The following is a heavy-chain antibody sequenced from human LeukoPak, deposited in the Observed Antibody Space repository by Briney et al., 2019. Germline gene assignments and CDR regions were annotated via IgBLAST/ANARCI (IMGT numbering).Heavy chain of an antibody. D-gene: IGHD3-10*01. Sequence: SETLSLTCAVYGGSFSGYYWSWIRQPPGKGLEWIGETSHRGSTNYNPSLKSRVTISVDTSKNQFSLKLSSVTAADTAVYYCARGGKLLWFGEGRDAFDVWGQGTMVTVSS. CDR1: GGSFSGYY. V-gene: IGHV4-34*01. CDR3: ARGGKLLWFGEGRDAFDV. J-gene: IGHJ3*01. CDR2: TSHRGST.